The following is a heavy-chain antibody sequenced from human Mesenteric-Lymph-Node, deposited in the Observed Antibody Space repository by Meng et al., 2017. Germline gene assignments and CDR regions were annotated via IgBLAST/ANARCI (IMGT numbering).Heavy chain of an antibody. CDR1: GFTFSSYS. V-gene: IGHV3-30*03. CDR3: ARDYSGRYCIDY. Sequence: GGSLRLSCAASGFTFSSYSMNWVRQAPGKGLEWVAVISYDGSSEFYTDSVKGRFTISRDSPETTLYLQMNSLKSDDTAVYYCARDYSGRYCIDYWGQGTLVTVSS. D-gene: IGHD1-26*01. CDR2: ISYDGSSE. J-gene: IGHJ4*02.